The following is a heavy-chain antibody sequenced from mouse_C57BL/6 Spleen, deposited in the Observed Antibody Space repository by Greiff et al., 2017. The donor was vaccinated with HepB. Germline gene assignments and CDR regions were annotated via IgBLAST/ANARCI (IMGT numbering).Heavy chain of an antibody. J-gene: IGHJ2*01. Sequence: EVMLVESGGGLVQPGGSMKLSCVASGFTFSNYWMNWVRQSPEKGLEWVAQIRLKSDNYATHYAESVKGRFTISRDDSKSSVYLQMNNLRAEDTGIYYCTGPYYYGSSPYYFDYWGQGTTLTVSS. CDR2: IRLKSDNYAT. D-gene: IGHD1-1*01. CDR3: TGPYYYGSSPYYFDY. CDR1: GFTFSNYW. V-gene: IGHV6-3*01.